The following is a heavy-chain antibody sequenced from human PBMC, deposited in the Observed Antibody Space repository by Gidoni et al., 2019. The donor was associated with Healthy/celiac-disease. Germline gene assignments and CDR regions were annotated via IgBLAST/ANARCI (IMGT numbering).Heavy chain of an antibody. J-gene: IGHJ6*02. D-gene: IGHD4-4*01. Sequence: QVQLVQSGAEVKKPGASVKGSCKASGYTFTSYAMHWVRQAPGQRLEWMGWINAGNGNTKYSQKFQGRVTITRDTSASTAYMELSSLRSEDTAVYYCARDTGGSYYYYYGMDVWGQGTTVTVSS. CDR2: INAGNGNT. CDR1: GYTFTSYA. CDR3: ARDTGGSYYYYYGMDV. V-gene: IGHV1-3*01.